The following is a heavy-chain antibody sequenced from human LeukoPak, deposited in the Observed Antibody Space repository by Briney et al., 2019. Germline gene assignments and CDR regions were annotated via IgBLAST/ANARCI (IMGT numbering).Heavy chain of an antibody. CDR2: IYHSGST. J-gene: IGHJ5*02. CDR3: ARCRYDYVWGSYRLAPFDP. Sequence: PSETLSLTCAVSGGSISSSNWWSWVRQPPGKGLEWIGEIYHSGSTNYNPSLKSRVTISVDTSKSQFSLKLSSVTAADTAVYYCARCRYDYVWGSYRLAPFDPWGQGTLVTVSS. D-gene: IGHD3-16*02. CDR1: GGSISSSNW. V-gene: IGHV4-4*02.